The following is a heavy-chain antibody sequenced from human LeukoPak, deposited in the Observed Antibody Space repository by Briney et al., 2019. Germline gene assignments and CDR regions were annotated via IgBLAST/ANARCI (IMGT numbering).Heavy chain of an antibody. CDR1: GSTFSSYA. CDR3: AKSPRPGIAAAGTRWFDP. J-gene: IGHJ5*02. CDR2: ICGSGGST. D-gene: IGHD6-13*01. Sequence: GGCLRHSCAASGSTFSSYAMSWGRQGPGGGLERVSAICGSGGSTYYADSVKGRFTISRDNSKNTLYLQMNSLRAEDTAVYYCAKSPRPGIAAAGTRWFDPWGQGTLVTVSS. V-gene: IGHV3-23*01.